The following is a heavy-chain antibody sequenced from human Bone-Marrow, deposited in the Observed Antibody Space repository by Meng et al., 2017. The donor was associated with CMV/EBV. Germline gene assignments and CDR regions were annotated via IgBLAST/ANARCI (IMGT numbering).Heavy chain of an antibody. CDR3: ARGGNVYGTRSVTTYYYYGMDV. D-gene: IGHD4-11*01. CDR2: IYHSGST. J-gene: IGHJ6*02. CDR1: GYSISSGYY. V-gene: IGHV4-38-2*02. Sequence: SEPLSLTCTVSGYSISSGYYWGWIRQPPGKGLEWIGSIYHSGSTYYNPSLKSRVTISVDTSKNQFSLKLSSVTAADTAVYYCARGGNVYGTRSVTTYYYYGMDVWGQGTTVTVSS.